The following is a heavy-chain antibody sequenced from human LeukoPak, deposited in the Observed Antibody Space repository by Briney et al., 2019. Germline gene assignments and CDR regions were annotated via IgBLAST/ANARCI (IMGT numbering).Heavy chain of an antibody. CDR2: INAGNGNT. V-gene: IGHV1-3*01. CDR1: GYTFTSHA. Sequence: ASVTVSCKASGYTFTSHAMHWVRQAPGQRLEWMGWINAGNGNTKYSQKFQGRVTITRDTSASTAYMELSSLRSEDTAVYYCARGDHPKRGLVATTHPLGYWGQGTLVTVSS. J-gene: IGHJ4*02. D-gene: IGHD5-12*01. CDR3: ARGDHPKRGLVATTHPLGY.